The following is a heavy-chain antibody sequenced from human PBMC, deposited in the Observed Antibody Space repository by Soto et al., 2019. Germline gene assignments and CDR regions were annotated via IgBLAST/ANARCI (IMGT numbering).Heavy chain of an antibody. J-gene: IGHJ6*02. Sequence: SETLSLTCTVSGGAISSYYWNWIRQPPGKGLEWIGYIHYTGSSSYNPSLKSRVTVSVDTSKNHFSLKLRSVTAADTAVYYCAREPNYYYGFDVWGQGTTVT. CDR1: GGAISSYY. V-gene: IGHV4-59*08. CDR2: IHYTGSS. CDR3: AREPNYYYGFDV. D-gene: IGHD1-1*01.